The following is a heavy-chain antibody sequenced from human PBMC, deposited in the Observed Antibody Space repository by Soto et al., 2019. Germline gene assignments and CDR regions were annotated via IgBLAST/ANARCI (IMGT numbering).Heavy chain of an antibody. Sequence: PSETLSLTCTVSGGSISSGDYYWSWIRQPPGKGLEWIGYIYYSGSTYYNPSLKSRVTISVDTSKNQFSLKLSSVTAADTAVYYCARSYPRYNWFDPWGQGTLVTVSS. CDR2: IYYSGST. CDR1: GGSISSGDYY. V-gene: IGHV4-30-4*01. J-gene: IGHJ5*02. CDR3: ARSYPRYNWFDP.